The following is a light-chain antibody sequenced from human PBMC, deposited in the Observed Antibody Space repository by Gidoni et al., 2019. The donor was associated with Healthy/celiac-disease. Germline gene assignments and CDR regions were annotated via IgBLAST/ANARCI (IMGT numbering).Light chain of an antibody. Sequence: DIQMNQSPSSLSASVGDRVTITCRASQRISSYLNWDQQKPGKAPKLLIYAASSLQSGVPSRFSGSGSGTDFTLTISSLQPEDFATYYCQQSYSTPRTFXXXTKVEIK. CDR2: AAS. CDR3: QQSYSTPRT. J-gene: IGKJ1*01. V-gene: IGKV1-39*01. CDR1: QRISSY.